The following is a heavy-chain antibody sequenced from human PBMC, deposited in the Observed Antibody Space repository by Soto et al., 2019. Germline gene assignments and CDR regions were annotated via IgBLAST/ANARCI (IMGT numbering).Heavy chain of an antibody. J-gene: IGHJ4*02. CDR3: ARFMTYYYDSSGYYASD. CDR1: GYTFTSYG. D-gene: IGHD3-22*01. V-gene: IGHV1-18*01. CDR2: ISAYNGNT. Sequence: QVQLVQSGAEVKKPGASVKVSCKASGYTFTSYGISWVRQAPGQGLEWMGRISAYNGNTNYAQKLQGRVTMTTDTSTSTAYMELRSLRSDDTAVYYCARFMTYYYDSSGYYASDWGQRTLVTVSS.